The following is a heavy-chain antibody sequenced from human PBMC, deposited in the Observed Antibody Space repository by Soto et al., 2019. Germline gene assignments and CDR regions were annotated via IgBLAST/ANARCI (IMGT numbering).Heavy chain of an antibody. Sequence: VQLVQSGAEVKKPGASVKVSCKASGYTFTGYYMHWVRQAPGQGLEWMGWINPNSGGTNYAQKFQDWVTMTRDTSISTAYMELSRLRSDDTAVYYCARGAEIGYCSSTSCPKAYYYGMDVWGQGTTVTVSS. J-gene: IGHJ6*02. V-gene: IGHV1-2*04. CDR1: GYTFTGYY. CDR3: ARGAEIGYCSSTSCPKAYYYGMDV. CDR2: INPNSGGT. D-gene: IGHD2-2*01.